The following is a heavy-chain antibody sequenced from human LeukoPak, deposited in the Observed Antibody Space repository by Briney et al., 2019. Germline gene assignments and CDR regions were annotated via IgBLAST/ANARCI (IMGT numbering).Heavy chain of an antibody. D-gene: IGHD3-9*01. CDR2: ISSSSSYI. Sequence: KSGGSLRLSCAASGFTFSSYSMNWARQAPGKGLEWVSSISSSSSYIYYADSVKGRFTISRDNAKNSLYLQMNSLRAEDTAVYSCAREPYDILTGYMDVWGKGTTVTISS. CDR3: AREPYDILTGYMDV. CDR1: GFTFSSYS. V-gene: IGHV3-21*01. J-gene: IGHJ6*03.